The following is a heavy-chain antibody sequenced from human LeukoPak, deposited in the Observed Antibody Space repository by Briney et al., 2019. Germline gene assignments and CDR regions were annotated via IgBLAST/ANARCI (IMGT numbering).Heavy chain of an antibody. J-gene: IGHJ4*02. Sequence: GASVKVSCKASGYTFTSYYMHWVRQAPGQGLEWMGIINPSGGSTSYAQKFQGRVTMTRDTSTSTVYMELSSLRSEDTAVYYCARGRRYDFWSGYPEDYWGQGTLVTVSS. D-gene: IGHD3-3*01. V-gene: IGHV1-46*01. CDR2: INPSGGST. CDR1: GYTFTSYY. CDR3: ARGRRYDFWSGYPEDY.